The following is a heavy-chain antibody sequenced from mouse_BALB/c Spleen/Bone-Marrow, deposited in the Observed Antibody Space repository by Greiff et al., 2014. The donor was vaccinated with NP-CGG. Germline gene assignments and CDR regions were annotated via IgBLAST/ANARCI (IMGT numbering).Heavy chain of an antibody. J-gene: IGHJ3*01. CDR1: GFTFNTYA. CDR2: IRSKSNNYAT. Sequence: EVKLEESGGGLVQPKGSLKLSCAASGFTFNTYAMSWVRQAPGKGLEWVARIRSKSNNYATYYADSVKDRFTISRDDSQSMLYLQMNNLKTEDTAMYYCVSPGTWFAYWGQGTLVTVSA. V-gene: IGHV10-1*02. CDR3: VSPGTWFAY. D-gene: IGHD4-1*01.